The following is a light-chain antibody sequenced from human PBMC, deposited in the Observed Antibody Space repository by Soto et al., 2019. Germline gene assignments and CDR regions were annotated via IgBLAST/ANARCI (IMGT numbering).Light chain of an antibody. CDR1: QSVLYSSNNKNY. J-gene: IGKJ4*01. V-gene: IGKV4-1*01. CDR3: QQYYSTPLT. Sequence: DIVMTQSPDSLVVSLGERATINCKSSQSVLYSSNNKNYLVWYQQKPGQPPKLLIYWASTRESGVPDRFSGSGSGTDFTLTISSLQAEDVAVYYCQQYYSTPLTFGGGTKVDIK. CDR2: WAS.